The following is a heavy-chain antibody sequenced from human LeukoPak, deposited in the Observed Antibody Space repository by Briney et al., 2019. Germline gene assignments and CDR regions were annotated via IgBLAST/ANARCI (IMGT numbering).Heavy chain of an antibody. CDR1: GGSISSGGYS. D-gene: IGHD1-1*01. CDR2: IYHSGST. Sequence: SETLSLTCTVSGGSISSGGYSWSWIRQPPGKGLEWIGYIYHSGSTYYNPSLKSRVTISVDRSKNQFSLKLSSVTAADTAVYYCARGPIETMGSPSRDYFDYWGQGTLVTVSS. J-gene: IGHJ4*02. V-gene: IGHV4-30-2*01. CDR3: ARGPIETMGSPSRDYFDY.